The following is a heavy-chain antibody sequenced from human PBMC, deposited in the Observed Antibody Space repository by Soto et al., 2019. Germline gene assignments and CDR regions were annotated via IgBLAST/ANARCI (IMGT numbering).Heavy chain of an antibody. J-gene: IGHJ6*03. V-gene: IGHV3-11*01. CDR1: GFTFSDYY. Sequence: GGSLRLSCAASGFTFSDYYMSWIRQAPGKGPEWVSYISNSGSTIYYADSVKGRFTISRDNAKNSLDLQMNSLRADDTAVYYCARLRSNWNYDRYYYYYMDVWGKGTTVTVSS. D-gene: IGHD1-7*01. CDR3: ARLRSNWNYDRYYYYYMDV. CDR2: ISNSGSTI.